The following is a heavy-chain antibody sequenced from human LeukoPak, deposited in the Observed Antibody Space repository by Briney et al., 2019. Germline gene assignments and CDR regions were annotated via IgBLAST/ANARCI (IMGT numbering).Heavy chain of an antibody. CDR2: IYHSGST. Sequence: SETLSLTCAVSGGSISSGGYSWSWIRQPPGKGLEWIGYIYHSGSTYYNPSLKSRVTISVDRSRNQFSLKLSSVTAADTAVYYCARDRYGDHTYFDYWGQGTLVTVSS. D-gene: IGHD4-17*01. CDR3: ARDRYGDHTYFDY. CDR1: GGSISSGGYS. V-gene: IGHV4-30-2*01. J-gene: IGHJ4*02.